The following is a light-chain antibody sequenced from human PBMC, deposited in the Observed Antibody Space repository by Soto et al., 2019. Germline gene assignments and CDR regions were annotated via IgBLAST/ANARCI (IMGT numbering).Light chain of an antibody. V-gene: IGKV1-27*01. CDR1: QGIDTY. CDR2: AAS. J-gene: IGKJ3*01. Sequence: DIQMTQSPSSLSASVGDRVTVTCRASQGIDTYLAWYQQKPGQVPKLLIYAASTLHSGVPSRFSVSGSGTDFTLTISNLQPEDVATYFCQKYTRAPFTFGPGTKVDIK. CDR3: QKYTRAPFT.